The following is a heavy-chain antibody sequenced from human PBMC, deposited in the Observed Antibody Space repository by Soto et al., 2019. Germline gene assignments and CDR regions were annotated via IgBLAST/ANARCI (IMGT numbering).Heavy chain of an antibody. CDR1: GASFACAY. CDR3: ARDRRLITMVRGVSLWFDP. J-gene: IGHJ5*02. Sequence: SATLSLTCAVHGASFACAYSSCIRQPPGQGLEWIGEINHSGSTNYNPSLKSRVTISVDTSKNQFSLKLSSVTAADTAVYYCARDRRLITMVRGVSLWFDPWGQGTLVTVS. D-gene: IGHD3-10*01. CDR2: INHSGST. V-gene: IGHV4-34*01.